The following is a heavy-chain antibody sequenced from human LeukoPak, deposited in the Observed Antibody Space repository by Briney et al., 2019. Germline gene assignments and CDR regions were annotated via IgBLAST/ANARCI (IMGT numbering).Heavy chain of an antibody. V-gene: IGHV3-7*01. CDR2: IKQDGSEK. CDR3: ASWGRQVWLPLYYYYYYMDV. CDR1: GFTFSSYW. D-gene: IGHD3-16*01. J-gene: IGHJ6*03. Sequence: GGSLRLSCAASGFTFSSYWMSWVRQAPGKGLEWVANIKQDGSEKYYVDSVKGRFTISRDNAKNSLYLQMNSLRAEDTAVYYCASWGRQVWLPLYYYYYYMDVWGKGTTVTVSS.